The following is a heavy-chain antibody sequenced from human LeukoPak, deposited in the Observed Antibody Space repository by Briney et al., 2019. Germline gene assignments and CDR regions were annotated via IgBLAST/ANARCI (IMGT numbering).Heavy chain of an antibody. V-gene: IGHV4-34*01. CDR3: ASGGYSSSWYVGY. Sequence: PSETLSLTCAVYGGSFSGYYWSWIRQPPGKGLEWIGEINHSGSTNYNPSIKSRVTISVDTSKTQFSLKLSSVTAADTAVYYCASGGYSSSWYVGYWGQGTLVTVSS. D-gene: IGHD6-13*01. J-gene: IGHJ4*02. CDR1: GGSFSGYY. CDR2: INHSGST.